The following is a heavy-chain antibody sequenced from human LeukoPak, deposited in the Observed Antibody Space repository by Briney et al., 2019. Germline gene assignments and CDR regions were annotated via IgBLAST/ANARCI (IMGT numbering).Heavy chain of an antibody. D-gene: IGHD3-22*01. CDR2: ISGSGGST. V-gene: IGHV3-23*01. Sequence: GGSLRLSCAASGFTFSSYAMSWVRQAPGKGLEWVSAISGSGGSTYYADSVKGRFTISRDNSKNTLYLQMNSLRAEDTAVYYCAKGFTMIVEPTYFDYWGQGTLVTVSS. CDR1: GFTFSSYA. J-gene: IGHJ4*02. CDR3: AKGFTMIVEPTYFDY.